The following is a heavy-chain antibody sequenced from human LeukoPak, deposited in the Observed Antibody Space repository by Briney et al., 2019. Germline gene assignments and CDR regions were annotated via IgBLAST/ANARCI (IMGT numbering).Heavy chain of an antibody. CDR1: GGSISSSSYY. CDR2: IYYSGST. J-gene: IGHJ4*02. Sequence: SETLSLTCTVSGGSISSSSYYWGWIRQPPGKGLEWIGSIYYSGSTYYNPSLKSRVTISVDTSKNQFSLKLSSVTAADTAVYYCARYSSPSLIDYWGQGTLVTVSS. CDR3: ARYSSPSLIDY. V-gene: IGHV4-39*01. D-gene: IGHD6-6*01.